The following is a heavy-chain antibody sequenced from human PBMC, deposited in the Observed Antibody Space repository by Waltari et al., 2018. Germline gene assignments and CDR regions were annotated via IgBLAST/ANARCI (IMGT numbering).Heavy chain of an antibody. Sequence: EVQLVESGGGLVQPGGSLRLSCTASGFSFSSYAMHWVRQAPGKGLEYLSAISGNGDSIYYAYSVKGRFTISRDNSKNMLYLQMGSLRAEDMAVYYCARDGRPYGGPNWFDPWGQGTLVTVSS. J-gene: IGHJ5*02. CDR2: ISGNGDSI. CDR3: ARDGRPYGGPNWFDP. V-gene: IGHV3-64*01. D-gene: IGHD3-10*01. CDR1: GFSFSSYA.